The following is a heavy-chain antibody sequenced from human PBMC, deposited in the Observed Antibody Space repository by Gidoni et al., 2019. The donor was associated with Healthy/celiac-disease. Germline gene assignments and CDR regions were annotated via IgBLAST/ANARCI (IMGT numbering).Heavy chain of an antibody. CDR2: IYYSGST. CDR3: ARDSSSAGSYYFDY. Sequence: QVQLQESGPGLVKPSETLSLTCTVSGGSISSYYWSWIRQPPGKGLEWIGYIYYSGSTNYNPSLKSRVTISVDTSKNQFSLKLSSVTAADTAVYYCARDSSSAGSYYFDYWGQGTLVTVSS. J-gene: IGHJ4*02. D-gene: IGHD6-6*01. CDR1: GGSISSYY. V-gene: IGHV4-59*01.